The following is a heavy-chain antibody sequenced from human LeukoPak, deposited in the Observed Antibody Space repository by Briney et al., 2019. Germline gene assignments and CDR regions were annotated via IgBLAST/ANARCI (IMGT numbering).Heavy chain of an antibody. CDR3: AKGNTKSWWLFDP. D-gene: IGHD2-8*02. V-gene: IGHV3-23*01. Sequence: GGSLRLSCAASGFTFSNYAMSWVRQAPGKGLEWVSAISGSGGTTYYADSVKGRFTISRDNSKNTLYLQMNSLRAEDTAVYYCAKGNTKSWWLFDPWGQGTLVTVSS. J-gene: IGHJ5*02. CDR2: ISGSGGTT. CDR1: GFTFSNYA.